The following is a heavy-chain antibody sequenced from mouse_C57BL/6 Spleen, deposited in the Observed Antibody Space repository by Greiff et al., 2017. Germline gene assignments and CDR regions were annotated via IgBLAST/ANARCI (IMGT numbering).Heavy chain of an antibody. J-gene: IGHJ2*01. D-gene: IGHD2-2*01. CDR3: TREGLRVGYYFDY. V-gene: IGHV1-15*01. Sequence: QVQLKQSGAELVRPGASVTLSCKASGYTFTDYEMHWVKQTPVHGLEWIGAIDPETGGTAYNQKFKGKAILTADKSSSTAYMELRSLTSEDSAVYYCTREGLRVGYYFDYWGQGTTLTVSS. CDR1: GYTFTDYE. CDR2: IDPETGGT.